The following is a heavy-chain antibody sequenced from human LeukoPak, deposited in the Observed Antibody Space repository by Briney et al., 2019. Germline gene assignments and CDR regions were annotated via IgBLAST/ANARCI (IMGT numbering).Heavy chain of an antibody. CDR3: ARDPSSLRDSFDY. CDR2: IWYDGTNK. Sequence: PGGSLRLSCAASGFTFSNYGMHWVRQAPGKGLEWVAVIWYDGTNKYYVDSAKGRFTISRDNAKNSLFLQMNSLRAEDTAVYYCARDPSSLRDSFDYWGQGTLVTVSS. J-gene: IGHJ4*02. V-gene: IGHV3-33*02. CDR1: GFTFSNYG.